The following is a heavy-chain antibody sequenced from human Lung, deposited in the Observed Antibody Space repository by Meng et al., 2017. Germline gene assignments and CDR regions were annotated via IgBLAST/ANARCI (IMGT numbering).Heavy chain of an antibody. CDR3: ARGTRVSCTGVICYPFDF. V-gene: IGHV3-23*01. CDR2: TAATDGGT. CDR1: VFTFSNYA. Sequence: EVQLLESGGGLVQPGGSLSLPCAASVFTFSNYAMSWVRQAPEKGLEWVSATAATDGGTYHAASVRGRFTISRDNSKNTLSLQMNSLRADDTAIYYCARGTRVSCTGVICYPFDFWGQGTLVTVSS. D-gene: IGHD2-8*02. J-gene: IGHJ4*02.